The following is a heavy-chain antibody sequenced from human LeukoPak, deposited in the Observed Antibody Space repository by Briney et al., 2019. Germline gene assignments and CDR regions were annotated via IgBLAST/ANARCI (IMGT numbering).Heavy chain of an antibody. CDR1: GFTFSSYE. D-gene: IGHD2-15*01. CDR3: AKWSELPYFDY. J-gene: IGHJ4*02. Sequence: GGSLRLSCVVSGFTFSSYEMNWVRQAPGKGLEWVAHISRSGTVLYYADSVKGRFTISRDNARNSLDLQMNSLRAEDTAVYYCAKWSELPYFDYWGQGAPVTVSS. CDR2: ISRSGTVL. V-gene: IGHV3-48*03.